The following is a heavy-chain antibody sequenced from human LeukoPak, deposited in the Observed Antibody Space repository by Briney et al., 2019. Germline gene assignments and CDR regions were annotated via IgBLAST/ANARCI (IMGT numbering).Heavy chain of an antibody. D-gene: IGHD6-19*01. CDR1: GFTFSSYA. Sequence: TGGSLRLSCAAPGFTFSSYAMSWVRQAPGKGLEWVSTISSSGASTWYADSVKGRFTISRDNSKNTLYLQMNSLRAEDTAVYYYAKVPNSGWIFDYWGQGTLVTVSS. CDR2: ISSSGAST. J-gene: IGHJ4*02. V-gene: IGHV3-23*01. CDR3: AKVPNSGWIFDY.